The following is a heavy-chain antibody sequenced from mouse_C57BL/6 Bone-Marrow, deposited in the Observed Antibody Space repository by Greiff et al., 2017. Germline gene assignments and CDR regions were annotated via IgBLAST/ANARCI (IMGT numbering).Heavy chain of an antibody. CDR2: INPNNGGT. D-gene: IGHD2-5*01. J-gene: IGHJ3*01. CDR3: ARWLYSNYWFAY. V-gene: IGHV1-26*01. CDR1: GYTFTDYY. Sequence: EVQLQQSGPELVKPGASVKISCKASGYTFTDYYMNWVKQSHGKSLEWIGDINPNNGGTSYNQKFKGKATLTVDKSSSTAYMELRSLTSEDSAVYYCARWLYSNYWFAYWGQGTLVTVSA.